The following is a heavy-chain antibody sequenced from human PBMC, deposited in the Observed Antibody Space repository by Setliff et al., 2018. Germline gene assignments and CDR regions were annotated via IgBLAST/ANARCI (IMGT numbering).Heavy chain of an antibody. J-gene: IGHJ6*02. D-gene: IGHD3-3*01. Sequence: PGGSLRLSCAASGFTFSSYAMHWVRQAPGKGLEWVAVISYDGSNKYYADSVKGRFTISRDNAKNSLYLQMNSLRAEDTAVYYCARETLNYNFWSGYYRYYYYGMDVWGQGTTVTVSS. CDR1: GFTFSSYA. V-gene: IGHV3-30-3*01. CDR2: ISYDGSNK. CDR3: ARETLNYNFWSGYYRYYYYGMDV.